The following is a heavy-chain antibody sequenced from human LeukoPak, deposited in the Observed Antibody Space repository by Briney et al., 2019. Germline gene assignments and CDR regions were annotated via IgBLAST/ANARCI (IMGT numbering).Heavy chain of an antibody. V-gene: IGHV1-8*01. CDR3: ARGKAHSSSTSCYGGWCDP. J-gene: IGHJ5*02. CDR1: GYTFTSYD. CDR2: MNPNSGNT. D-gene: IGHD2-2*01. Sequence: ASVKVSCKASGYTFTSYDINWVRQATGQGLEWRGWMNPNSGNTGYAQKFQGRVTMTRNTSISTAYMELSSLRSEDTAVYYCARGKAHSSSTSCYGGWCDPWGQGTLVTVSS.